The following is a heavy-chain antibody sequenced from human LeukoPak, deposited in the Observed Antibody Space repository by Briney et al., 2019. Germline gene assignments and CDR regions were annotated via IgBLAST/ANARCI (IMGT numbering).Heavy chain of an antibody. D-gene: IGHD6-19*01. CDR3: ARDEYSSGWYQPSDY. CDR1: GFTFSSYS. CDR2: ISSSSSYI. Sequence: PGGSLRLSCAASGFTFSSYSMNWVRQAPGKGLEWVSSISSSSSYIYYADSVKGRFTISRDNAKNSLYLQMNSLRAEDTAVYYCARDEYSSGWYQPSDYWGQGTLVTVSS. V-gene: IGHV3-21*01. J-gene: IGHJ4*02.